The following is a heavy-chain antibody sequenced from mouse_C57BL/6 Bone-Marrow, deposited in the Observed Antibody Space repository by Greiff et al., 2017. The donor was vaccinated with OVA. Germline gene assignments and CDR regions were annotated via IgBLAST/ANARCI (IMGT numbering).Heavy chain of an antibody. J-gene: IGHJ3*01. Sequence: QVQLQQPGAELVKPGASVKMSCKASGYTFTSYWLTWVKQRPGQGLEWIGDIYPGSGSTNYNEKFKSKATLTVDTSSSTAYMQLSSLTSEDSAVYYCARGPGLRLRAWFAYWGQGTLVTVSA. V-gene: IGHV1-55*01. CDR2: IYPGSGST. CDR3: ARGPGLRLRAWFAY. D-gene: IGHD2-4*01. CDR1: GYTFTSYW.